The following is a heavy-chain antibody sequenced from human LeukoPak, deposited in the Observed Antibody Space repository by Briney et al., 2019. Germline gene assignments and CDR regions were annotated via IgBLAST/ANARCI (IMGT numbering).Heavy chain of an antibody. CDR2: ISYDGSNK. V-gene: IGHV3-30-3*01. Sequence: GRSLRLSCAASGFTFSSYAMHWVRQAPGKGLEWVAVISYDGSNKYYADSVKGRFTISRDNSKNTLYLQMNSLRAEDTAVYYCARDGDGGFDYWGQGTLVTVSS. CDR1: GFTFSSYA. CDR3: ARDGDGGFDY. J-gene: IGHJ4*02. D-gene: IGHD3-16*01.